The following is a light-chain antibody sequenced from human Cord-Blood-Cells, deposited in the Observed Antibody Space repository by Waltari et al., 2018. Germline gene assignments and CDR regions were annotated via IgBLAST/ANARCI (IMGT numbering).Light chain of an antibody. CDR2: WAS. CDR1: QSVLYSSNNKNY. CDR3: QQYYSTAYT. J-gene: IGKJ2*01. V-gene: IGKV4-1*01. Sequence: DIVLTQSPYSLPVSLGERAPINCKSSQSVLYSSNNKNYLAWYQQKPGQPPKLLIYWASTRESGVPDRFSGSGSGTDFTLTISSLQAEDVAVYYCQQYYSTAYTFGQRTKLEIK.